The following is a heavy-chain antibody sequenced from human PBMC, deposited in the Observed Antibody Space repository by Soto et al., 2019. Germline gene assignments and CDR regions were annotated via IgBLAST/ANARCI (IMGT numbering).Heavy chain of an antibody. V-gene: IGHV3-74*01. CDR3: AKDLTWNQADY. Sequence: GGSRSLHCESSGLHFSIYSLHSVRQTPGTGLVWVSRISNDGSITNYADSVKGRFTIYRDNAKNTLYLQMNSLRAEDTAVYYCAKDLTWNQADYWGQGALVTVSS. CDR2: ISNDGSIT. CDR1: GLHFSIYS. J-gene: IGHJ4*02. D-gene: IGHD1-1*01.